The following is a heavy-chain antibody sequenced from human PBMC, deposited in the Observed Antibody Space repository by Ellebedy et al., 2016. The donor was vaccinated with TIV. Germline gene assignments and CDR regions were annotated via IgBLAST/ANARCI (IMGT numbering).Heavy chain of an antibody. CDR2: ISDDGTDK. D-gene: IGHD1-26*01. Sequence: PGGSLRLSCAASGFTLRTYGTHWVRQAQGKGREWVAFISDDGTDKYYADSVKGRFTSSRDISKNTFYLQMNSLRADDTAVYFCAEEGGPSRGASGMDVWGQGTTVSVSS. CDR3: AEEGGPSRGASGMDV. J-gene: IGHJ6*02. V-gene: IGHV3-30*18. CDR1: GFTLRTYG.